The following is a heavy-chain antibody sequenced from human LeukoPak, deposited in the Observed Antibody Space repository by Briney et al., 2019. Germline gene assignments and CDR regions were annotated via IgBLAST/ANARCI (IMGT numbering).Heavy chain of an antibody. J-gene: IGHJ4*02. CDR2: IYPADSDI. D-gene: IGHD5-18*01. CDR3: ARQVDTAMVTIKNYLDY. V-gene: IGHV5-51*01. CDR1: GYSFSTYW. Sequence: GESLKISCKGSGYSFSTYWIGWVRQMPGKGLEWMGIIYPADSDIRYSPSFQGQVTISADKSISTAYLQWSSLKASDTAMYYCARQVDTAMVTIKNYLDYWGQGTLVTVSS.